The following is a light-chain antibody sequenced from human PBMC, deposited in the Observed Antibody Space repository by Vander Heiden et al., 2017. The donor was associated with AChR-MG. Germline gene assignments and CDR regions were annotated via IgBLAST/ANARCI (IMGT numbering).Light chain of an antibody. CDR2: RNN. Sequence: QSVLTQPPSASGTPGQRATIPCSGSSSNIGSNYVYWYQQLPGTAPKLLIYRNNQRPSGVPDRFSGSKSGTSASLAISGLRSGDEADYYCAAWDDSLSGHWVFGGGTKLTVL. J-gene: IGLJ3*02. CDR3: AAWDDSLSGHWV. CDR1: SSNIGSNY. V-gene: IGLV1-47*01.